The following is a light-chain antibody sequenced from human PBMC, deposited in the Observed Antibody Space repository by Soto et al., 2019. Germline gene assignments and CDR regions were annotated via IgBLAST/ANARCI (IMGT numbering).Light chain of an antibody. CDR3: QAYDSSLSGPVV. J-gene: IGLJ2*01. CDR1: SSNIGAGYD. Sequence: QSVLTQPPSVSGAPGQRVTISCTGSSSNIGAGYDVHWYQQLPGTAPKLLIYGNSNRPSGVPDRFSGSKSGTSASLAITGLQAEDDADYYCQAYDSSLSGPVVFGGGTKRTVL. CDR2: GNS. V-gene: IGLV1-40*01.